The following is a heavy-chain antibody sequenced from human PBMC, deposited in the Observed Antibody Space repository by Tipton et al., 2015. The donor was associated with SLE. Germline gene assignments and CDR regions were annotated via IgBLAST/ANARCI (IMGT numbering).Heavy chain of an antibody. V-gene: IGHV4-59*01. J-gene: IGHJ4*02. Sequence: TLSLTCTVSADSFTHYHWSWIRQSPGKGLEWIGYVYFDGSTNYNPSLKSRVTISVDTSKNQFSLKLKSVSAADTAVYYRARLTPWGYDYWGPGMLVTVSS. CDR3: ARLTPWGYDY. CDR2: VYFDGST. CDR1: ADSFTHYH. D-gene: IGHD7-27*01.